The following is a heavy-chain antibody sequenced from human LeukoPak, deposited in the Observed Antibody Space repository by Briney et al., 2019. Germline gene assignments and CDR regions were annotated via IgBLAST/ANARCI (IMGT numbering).Heavy chain of an antibody. CDR3: ARDCTGTWCRGGFDP. V-gene: IGHV1-2*02. CDR2: INPNSGGT. CDR1: GYTFTGYY. D-gene: IGHD2-8*02. Sequence: GASVKVSCKASGYTFTGYYMHWVRQAPGQGLEWMGWINPNSGGTNYAQKFQGRVTMTRDTSISTAYMELSRLRSDDTAVYYCARDCTGTWCRGGFDPWGQGTLVTVSS. J-gene: IGHJ5*02.